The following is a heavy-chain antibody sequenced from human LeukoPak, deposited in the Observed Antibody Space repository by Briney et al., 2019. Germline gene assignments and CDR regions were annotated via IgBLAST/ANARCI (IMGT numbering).Heavy chain of an antibody. D-gene: IGHD4/OR15-4a*01. CDR3: AKVRYGENYYYYYYMDV. V-gene: IGHV3-23*01. CDR1: GFTFSSYA. CDR2: ISGSGGST. Sequence: GGSLRLACAASGFTFSSYAMSWVRQAPGKGLEWVSAISGSGGSTYYADSVKGRFTISRDNSKNTLYLQMNSLRAEDTAVYYCAKVRYGENYYYYYYMDVWGKGTTVTVSS. J-gene: IGHJ6*03.